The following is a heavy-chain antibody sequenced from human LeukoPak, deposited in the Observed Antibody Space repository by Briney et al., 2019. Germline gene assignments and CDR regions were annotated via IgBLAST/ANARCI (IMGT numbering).Heavy chain of an antibody. J-gene: IGHJ4*02. CDR1: GYTFTSYG. CDR3: ARDSGWELKQYYFDH. Sequence: ASVKVSCKASGYTFTSYGINWVRQAPGQGLEWMGWISVYNGYTGYAQKFQGRVTMTTDTSTRTTYMELRGLKSDDTAVYYCARDSGWELKQYYFDHWGQGTLVTVS. V-gene: IGHV1-18*01. CDR2: ISVYNGYT. D-gene: IGHD1-26*01.